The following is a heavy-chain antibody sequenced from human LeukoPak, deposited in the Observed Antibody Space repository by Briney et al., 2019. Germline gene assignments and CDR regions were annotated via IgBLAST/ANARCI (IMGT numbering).Heavy chain of an antibody. Sequence: GGSLRLSCVGSGFTFSDAYMSWVRQAPGKGLEWVGRIKNKEDGETTDYGAPVQGRFTISRDDSKNTLYLQINRLETEDTAVYYCVTSHNWNYGGVHYWGQGTLVIVSS. V-gene: IGHV3-15*01. CDR1: GFTFSDAY. CDR2: IKNKEDGETT. D-gene: IGHD1-7*01. J-gene: IGHJ4*02. CDR3: VTSHNWNYGGVHY.